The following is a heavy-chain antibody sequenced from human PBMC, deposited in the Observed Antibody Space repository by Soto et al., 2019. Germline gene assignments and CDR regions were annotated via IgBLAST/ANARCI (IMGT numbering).Heavy chain of an antibody. CDR1: GFTFSYFY. D-gene: IGHD1-1*01. CDR3: ARDRNAAGSDY. V-gene: IGHV3-11*01. J-gene: IGHJ4*02. Sequence: QVQLVESGGGLAKPGGSLRLSCAASGFTFSYFYMSWIRQAPGKGLEWISYISSGSTTIFYADSVKGRFTVSRDNAKNSVYLHRDSLRAEDTAVYYFARDRNAAGSDYWCQGTLGTVSS. CDR2: ISSGSTTI.